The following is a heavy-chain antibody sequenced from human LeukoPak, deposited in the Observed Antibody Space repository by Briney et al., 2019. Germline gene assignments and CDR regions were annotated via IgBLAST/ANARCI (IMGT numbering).Heavy chain of an antibody. Sequence: SETLSLTCTVSGGSISSYYWSWIRQPPGKGLEWIGRIYTSGSTKYNPSLKSRVTISLDTSKNQFSLNLYSVTAADTAVYYCAREEGDYWGQGTLVTVSS. CDR1: GGSISSYY. J-gene: IGHJ4*02. CDR2: IYTSGST. CDR3: AREEGDY. V-gene: IGHV4-4*08.